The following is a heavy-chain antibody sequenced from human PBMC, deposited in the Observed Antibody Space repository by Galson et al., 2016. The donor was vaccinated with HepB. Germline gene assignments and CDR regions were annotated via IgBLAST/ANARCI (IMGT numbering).Heavy chain of an antibody. CDR2: INQSGTST. Sequence: SETLSLTCAASGGPFSGYWSWLRQPPGKGLEWIGEINQSGTSTTYNPSLVPRVTISVDTSKNQFSLNLKSVTAADTAVYYCARELGLRGIRMDVWGQGTTVIVSS. J-gene: IGHJ6*02. D-gene: IGHD3-10*01. CDR3: ARELGLRGIRMDV. CDR1: GGPFSGY. V-gene: IGHV4-34*01.